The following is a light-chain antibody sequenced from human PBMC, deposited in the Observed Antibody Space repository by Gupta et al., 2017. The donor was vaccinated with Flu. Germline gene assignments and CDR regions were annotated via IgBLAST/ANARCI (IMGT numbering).Light chain of an antibody. V-gene: IGLV2-18*02. CDR2: EVI. CDR3: SSFTSINTWV. CDR1: SSDIGSYNR. J-gene: IGLJ3*02. Sequence: QSALTQPASVSGPPGQSITISCTGSSSDIGSYNRVSWYQQSPGTAPKLLISEVINRPSGVPDRFSGSKSGNTASLRIFGLQPEDEADYYCSSFTSINTWVFGGGTKLTVL.